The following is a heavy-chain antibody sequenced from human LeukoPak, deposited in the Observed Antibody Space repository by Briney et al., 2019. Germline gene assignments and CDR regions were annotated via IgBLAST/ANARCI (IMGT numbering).Heavy chain of an antibody. D-gene: IGHD2-2*01. CDR1: GGSFSGYY. V-gene: IGHV4-34*01. CDR3: ARGPPAKPGTGYYYGMDV. CDR2: INHSGST. J-gene: IGHJ6*02. Sequence: SETLSLTCAVYGGSFSGYYWSWLRQPPGKGLEWIGEINHSGSTNYNPSLKSRVTISVDMSKNQFPLKLSSVAAADTAVYYCARGPPAKPGTGYYYGMDVWGQGTTVTVSS.